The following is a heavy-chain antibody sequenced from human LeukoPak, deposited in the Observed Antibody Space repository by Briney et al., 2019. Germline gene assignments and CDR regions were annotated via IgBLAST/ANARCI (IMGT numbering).Heavy chain of an antibody. Sequence: GGSLRLSCAASGFTFSSYWMHWVRQAPGKGLVWVSRINSDGSSTSYADSVKGRFTISRDNAKNTLYLQMNSLRAEDTAVYYCAREGFYYDSSGEGYYYYYMDVWGKGTTVTVSS. CDR3: AREGFYYDSSGEGYYYYYMDV. D-gene: IGHD3-22*01. V-gene: IGHV3-74*01. CDR1: GFTFSSYW. J-gene: IGHJ6*03. CDR2: INSDGSST.